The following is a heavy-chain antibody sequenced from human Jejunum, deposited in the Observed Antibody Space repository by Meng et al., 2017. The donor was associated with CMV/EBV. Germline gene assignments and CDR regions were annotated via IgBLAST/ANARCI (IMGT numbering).Heavy chain of an antibody. V-gene: IGHV3-11*01. Sequence: FGDYYMSWIRQAPGKGLEWISYISSPDSAKYYADSVKGRFTISRDDANNLLYLEMNSLRAEDTAIYYCARDADRLHERRMGSQEIDYWGQGTLVTVSS. J-gene: IGHJ4*02. D-gene: IGHD5-24*01. CDR2: ISSPDSAK. CDR1: FGDYY. CDR3: ARDADRLHERRMGSQEIDY.